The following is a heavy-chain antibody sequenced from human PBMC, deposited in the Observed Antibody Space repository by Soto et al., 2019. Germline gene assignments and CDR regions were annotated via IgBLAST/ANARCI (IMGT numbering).Heavy chain of an antibody. CDR1: GFTFSSYA. J-gene: IGHJ4*02. CDR2: ISYDGSNK. V-gene: IGHV3-30-3*01. Sequence: QSGGSLRLSCAASGFTFSSYAMHWVRQAPGKGLEWVAVISYDGSNKYYADSVKGRFTISRDNSKNTLYLQMNSLRAEDTAVYYCARWEQLGDCFDYWGQGTLVTVSS. D-gene: IGHD6-6*01. CDR3: ARWEQLGDCFDY.